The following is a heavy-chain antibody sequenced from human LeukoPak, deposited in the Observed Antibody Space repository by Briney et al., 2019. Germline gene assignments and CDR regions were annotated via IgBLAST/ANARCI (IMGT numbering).Heavy chain of an antibody. CDR1: GFTFSSYW. CDR2: IKQDGSEK. CDR3: ARELWYYDSSGYYY. V-gene: IGHV3-7*03. Sequence: PGGSLRLSCAASGFTFSSYWMSWVRQAPGKGLEWVANIKQDGSEKYYVDSVKGRFTISRVNAKNSLYLQMNSLRAEDTAVYYCARELWYYDSSGYYYWGQGTLVTVSS. D-gene: IGHD3-22*01. J-gene: IGHJ4*02.